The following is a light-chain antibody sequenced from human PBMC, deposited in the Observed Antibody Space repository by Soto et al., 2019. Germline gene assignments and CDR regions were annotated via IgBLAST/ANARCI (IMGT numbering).Light chain of an antibody. CDR1: QSVSNNY. CDR3: QQYGSSPLT. J-gene: IGKJ4*01. CDR2: GAS. V-gene: IGKV3-20*01. Sequence: EIVLTQSPGTLSLSPGGGVTLSCRASQSVSNNYLAWYQQKPGQAPRLLIYGASTRAPGIPDRFSGSGSGTDFTLTISKLEPEDFALFYCQQYGSSPLTFGGGTKVDIK.